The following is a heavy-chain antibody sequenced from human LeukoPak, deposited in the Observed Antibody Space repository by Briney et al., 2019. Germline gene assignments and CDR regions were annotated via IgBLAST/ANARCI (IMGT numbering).Heavy chain of an antibody. D-gene: IGHD5-24*01. CDR3: ARLQRYVSDCYYGMDV. Sequence: GGSLRLSCAASGFTFSSYEMNWVRQAPGKGLEWVSYISSSGSTIYYADSVKGRFTISRDNAKNSLYLQVNSLRADDTAVYYCARLQRYVSDCYYGMDVWGQGTTVTVSS. CDR1: GFTFSSYE. V-gene: IGHV3-48*03. CDR2: ISSSGSTI. J-gene: IGHJ6*02.